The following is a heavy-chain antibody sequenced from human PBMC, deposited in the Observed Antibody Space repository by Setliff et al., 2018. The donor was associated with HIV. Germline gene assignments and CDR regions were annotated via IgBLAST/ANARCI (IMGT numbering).Heavy chain of an antibody. CDR3: SREPVITMMVGTRFYFDY. V-gene: IGHV4-61*02. CDR2: IFRSGST. J-gene: IGHJ4*02. Sequence: PSETLSLTCTVSGCSISSGGYYWSWIRQPAGKGLAWIGRIFRSGSTSYKPSLKSRVTMSVATSKNQFSLRLSSVTAADTAVYYCSREPVITMMVGTRFYFDYWGQGILVTVSS. CDR1: GCSISSGGYY. D-gene: IGHD3-22*01.